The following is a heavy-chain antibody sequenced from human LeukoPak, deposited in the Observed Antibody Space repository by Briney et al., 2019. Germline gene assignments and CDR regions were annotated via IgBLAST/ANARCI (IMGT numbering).Heavy chain of an antibody. Sequence: PSETLSLTCAVSGGSFSGFRWHWIRQPPGKGPEWIGEINHSGGTTYNPSLKSRVTISVDTSKIQFSLNLTSVTAADTAVYYCARRPLYDFWSGYYKWFDPWGQGTLVTVSS. CDR1: GGSFSGFR. J-gene: IGHJ5*02. D-gene: IGHD3-3*01. CDR2: INHSGGT. CDR3: ARRPLYDFWSGYYKWFDP. V-gene: IGHV4-34*01.